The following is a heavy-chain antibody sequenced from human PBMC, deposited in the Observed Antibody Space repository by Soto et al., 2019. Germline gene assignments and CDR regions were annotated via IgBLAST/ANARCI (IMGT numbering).Heavy chain of an antibody. CDR2: IYPDDSDT. D-gene: IGHD6-6*01. CDR1: GYRFTSYW. J-gene: IGHJ4*02. Sequence: GASLKISCRASGYRFTSYWIAWVRQTPGKGLEWMGIIYPDDSDTRYSPSFQGQVTISADKSITTAYLQWSSMKPSDSAIYYCARGGVAARTLDYLGQGTPVTVSS. V-gene: IGHV5-51*01. CDR3: ARGGVAARTLDY.